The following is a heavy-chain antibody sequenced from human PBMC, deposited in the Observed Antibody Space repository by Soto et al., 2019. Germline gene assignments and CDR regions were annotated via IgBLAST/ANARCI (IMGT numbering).Heavy chain of an antibody. D-gene: IGHD6-19*01. CDR1: GYSFTNYW. V-gene: IGHV5-51*01. CDR2: IYPGDSDT. Sequence: GESLKISCKASGYSFTNYWIAWVRQMPGKGLEWMGIIYPGDSDTRYSPSFQGQGTISFDKSFTTAYLQWRTLKASDTAMYYCARAGTGSVMHNWFFDLWGRGTLVTVSS. CDR3: ARAGTGSVMHNWFFDL. J-gene: IGHJ2*01.